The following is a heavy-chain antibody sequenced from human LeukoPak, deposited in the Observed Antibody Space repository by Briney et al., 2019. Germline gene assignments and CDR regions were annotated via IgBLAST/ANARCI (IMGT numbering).Heavy chain of an antibody. CDR3: TTERFSTRW. CDR1: GFTFSGSA. J-gene: IGHJ4*02. V-gene: IGHV3-73*01. CDR2: VRSKANSYAT. D-gene: IGHD2/OR15-2a*01. Sequence: GGSLRLSCAASGFTFSGSAMHWVRQGCGKGLEWVGCVRSKANSYATAYAASVKGRYTISRDDSKNTAYLQMNSLKTEDTAVYYCTTERFSTRWWGQGTLVTVSS.